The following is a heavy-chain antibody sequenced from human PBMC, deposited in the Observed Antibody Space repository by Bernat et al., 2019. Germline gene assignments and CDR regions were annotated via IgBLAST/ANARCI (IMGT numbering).Heavy chain of an antibody. CDR2: IYYSGST. J-gene: IGHJ4*02. CDR3: ARSTLEIVEENYFDY. CDR1: GGSISSGDYY. Sequence: QVQLQESGPGLVKPSQTLSLTCTVSGGSISSGDYYWSWIRQPPGKGLEWIGYIYYSGSTYYNPSLKSRVTISVDTSKTEFSLKLSSVTAADTAVYYCARSTLEIVEENYFDYWGQGTLVTVSS. V-gene: IGHV4-30-4*01. D-gene: IGHD3-22*01.